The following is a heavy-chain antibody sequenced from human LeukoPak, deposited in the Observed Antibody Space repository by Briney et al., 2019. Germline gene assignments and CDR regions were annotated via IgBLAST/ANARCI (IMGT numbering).Heavy chain of an antibody. CDR3: AREGYCSSTSCPPPH. Sequence: PSETLSLTCAVYGGSFSGYYWSWIRQPPGKGLEWIGEINHSGSTNYNPPLKSRVTISVDTSKNQFSLKLSSVTAADTAVYYCAREGYCSSTSCPPPHWGQGTLVTVSS. V-gene: IGHV4-34*01. CDR1: GGSFSGYY. J-gene: IGHJ1*01. CDR2: INHSGST. D-gene: IGHD2-2*01.